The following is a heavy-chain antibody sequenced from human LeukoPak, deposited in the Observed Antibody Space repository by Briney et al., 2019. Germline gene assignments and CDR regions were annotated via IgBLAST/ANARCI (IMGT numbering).Heavy chain of an antibody. Sequence: ASVKVSCKASGYTFTSYDISWVRQAPGQGLEWMGWISTYNDNTHYAQKLQARVNMTTDTSTSTVYMELKSLRSDDTAVYYRARIQSRIIAARPGNPAFDYWGRGTLVTVSS. J-gene: IGHJ4*02. D-gene: IGHD6-6*01. CDR3: ARIQSRIIAARPGNPAFDY. CDR2: ISTYNDNT. V-gene: IGHV1-18*01. CDR1: GYTFTSYD.